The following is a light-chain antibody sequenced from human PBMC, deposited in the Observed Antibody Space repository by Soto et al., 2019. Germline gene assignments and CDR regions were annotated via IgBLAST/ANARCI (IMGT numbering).Light chain of an antibody. V-gene: IGKV1-5*03. CDR3: QQSYSTPKT. Sequence: DLQITQSPSTVFVFVRDRLTIPRRASQTISSWLAWYQQKPGKAPKLLIYKVSTLKSGVPSRFSGSGSGTEFTLTISSLQPDDFATYYCQQSYSTPKTFGQGTEVDIK. CDR2: KVS. CDR1: QTISSW. J-gene: IGKJ1*01.